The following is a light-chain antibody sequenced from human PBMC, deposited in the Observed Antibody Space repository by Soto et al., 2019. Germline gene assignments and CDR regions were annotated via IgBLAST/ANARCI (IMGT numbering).Light chain of an antibody. CDR1: QSISSG. V-gene: IGKV1-5*03. CDR2: KAS. J-gene: IGKJ2*01. CDR3: QRYNSLYT. Sequence: DIPMTQSPSTLSASVGDRVTITCRASQSISSGLAWYQQKPGKAPKLLIYKASSLESGIPSRFSGSGSGTEFTLTISSLQPDDFATYYCQRYNSLYTFGQGTKLEIK.